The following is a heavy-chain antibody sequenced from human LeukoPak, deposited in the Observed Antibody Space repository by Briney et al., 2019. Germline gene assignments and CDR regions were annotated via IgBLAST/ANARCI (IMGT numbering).Heavy chain of an antibody. CDR1: GGSIRRTSYY. CDR2: INHSGST. V-gene: IGHV4-39*07. Sequence: PSETLSLTCTVSGGSIRRTSYYWSWIRQPPGKGLEWIGEINHSGSTNYNPSLKSRVTISVDTSKNQFSLKLSSVTAADTAVYYCASLKYFDLWGRGTLVTVSS. CDR3: ASLKYFDL. J-gene: IGHJ2*01.